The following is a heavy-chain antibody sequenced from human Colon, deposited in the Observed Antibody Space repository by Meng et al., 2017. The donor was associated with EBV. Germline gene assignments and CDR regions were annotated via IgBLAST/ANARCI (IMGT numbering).Heavy chain of an antibody. V-gene: IGHV4-4*02. J-gene: IGHJ4*02. CDR2: IYHGGNT. CDR1: GASISSNNW. D-gene: IGHD5-24*01. CDR3: ARGNAYNAPSFDY. Sequence: VQSKGAGPGPGGPSGTLSLTCAVSGASISSNNWWSWVRQPPGKGLEWIGEIYHGGNTNYNPSLKSRVTISVDRSNDQFSLSLSSVTAADTAVYYCARGNAYNAPSFDYWGQGTLVTVSS.